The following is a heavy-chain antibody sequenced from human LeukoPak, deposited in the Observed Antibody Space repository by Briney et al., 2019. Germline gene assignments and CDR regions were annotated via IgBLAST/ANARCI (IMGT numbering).Heavy chain of an antibody. J-gene: IGHJ3*02. V-gene: IGHV3-53*01. Sequence: GGSLRLSCAASGFTVISNFMSWVRQAPGKGLEWVSVIYSGGSTYYADSVKGRFTISRDNSKNTLYLQMNSLRAEDTAVYYCTSSPYGSGSYYRRPDAFDIWGQGTMVTVSS. CDR3: TSSPYGSGSYYRRPDAFDI. D-gene: IGHD3-10*01. CDR2: IYSGGST. CDR1: GFTVISNF.